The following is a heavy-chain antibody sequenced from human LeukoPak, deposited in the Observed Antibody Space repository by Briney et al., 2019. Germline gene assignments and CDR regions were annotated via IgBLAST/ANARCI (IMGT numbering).Heavy chain of an antibody. CDR2: IYYSGST. D-gene: IGHD3-10*01. V-gene: IGHV4-39*01. CDR3: ARRALNYYGSGLFDY. CDR1: GDSISTSSYY. J-gene: IGHJ4*02. Sequence: PSETLSLTCSVSGDSISTSSYYWGWIRQPPGKGLEWIGTIYYSGSTYYNPSLTSRVTISVDTSKNQFSLKLSSVTAADTAVYYCARRALNYYGSGLFDYWGQGTLVTVSS.